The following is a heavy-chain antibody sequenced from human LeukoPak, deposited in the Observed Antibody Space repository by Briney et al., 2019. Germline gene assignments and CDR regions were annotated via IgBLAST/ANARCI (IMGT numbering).Heavy chain of an antibody. CDR1: GGSFSGHY. CDR2: INHSGST. V-gene: IGHV4-34*01. CDR3: ARETTVTTSYFDY. J-gene: IGHJ4*02. D-gene: IGHD4-11*01. Sequence: PSETLSLTCAVYGGSFSGHYWSWIRQPPGKGLEWIGEINHSGSTNYNPSLKSRVTISVDTSKNQFSLKLSSVTAADTAVYYCARETTVTTSYFDYWGQGTLVTVSS.